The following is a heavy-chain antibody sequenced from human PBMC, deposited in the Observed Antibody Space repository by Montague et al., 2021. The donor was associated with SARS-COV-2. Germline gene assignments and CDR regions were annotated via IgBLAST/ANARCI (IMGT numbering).Heavy chain of an antibody. V-gene: IGHV4-39*07. CDR3: ARGRWEPVLGVIYDYYGMDI. CDR1: ISSSRYY. Sequence: SETLSLTCTVSISSSRYYWDWIRQPPGKGLEWIGSMYYSGNTYYNPSLKRRVTISVDTSTYQFSLKLSSVTVAATAAYYCARGRWEPVLGVIYDYYGMDIWGQGTTVTVSS. D-gene: IGHD1-26*01. CDR2: MYYSGNT. J-gene: IGHJ6*02.